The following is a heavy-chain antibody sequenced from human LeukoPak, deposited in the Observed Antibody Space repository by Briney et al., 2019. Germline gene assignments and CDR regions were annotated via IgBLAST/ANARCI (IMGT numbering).Heavy chain of an antibody. V-gene: IGHV3-33*01. D-gene: IGHD4-17*01. CDR2: IWHDGSKK. CDR1: GFTFSRHG. J-gene: IGHJ4*02. CDR3: ARDLDYGDYDF. Sequence: PGGSLRLSCAASGFTFSRHGMHWVRQAPGKGLEWVALIWHDGSKKYYSDSVKGRFTISRDNSKNTPFLQMDSLRAEDTAVYYCARDLDYGDYDFWGQGTLVTVSS.